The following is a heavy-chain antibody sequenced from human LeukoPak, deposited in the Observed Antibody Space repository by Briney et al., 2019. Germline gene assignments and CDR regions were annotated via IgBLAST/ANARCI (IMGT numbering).Heavy chain of an antibody. CDR3: ARGAPIAVAGFPPDY. CDR1: GYTVNRYG. Sequence: GASVKVSCKASGYTVNRYGISWVRQAPGQGLEWMGWISAYNGNTNYAQKLQGRVTVTTDTSTSTAYMELRSLRSDDTAVYYCARGAPIAVAGFPPDYWGQATLVTVSS. D-gene: IGHD6-19*01. CDR2: ISAYNGNT. J-gene: IGHJ4*02. V-gene: IGHV1-18*01.